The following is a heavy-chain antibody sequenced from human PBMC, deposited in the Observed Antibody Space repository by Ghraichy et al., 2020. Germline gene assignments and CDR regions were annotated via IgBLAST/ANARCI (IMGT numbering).Heavy chain of an antibody. V-gene: IGHV3-7*03. Sequence: GSLSLSCAASGVTSTKYWMSWVRQAPGKGLEWVAHINPDGSDKYYVDSVKDRFTISRDNDKNSLYLQLDSLRPGDTAVYFCATSQHSSAWNWGQGTLVTVSS. CDR3: ATSQHSSAWN. J-gene: IGHJ1*01. D-gene: IGHD2-21*01. CDR1: GVTSTKYW. CDR2: INPDGSDK.